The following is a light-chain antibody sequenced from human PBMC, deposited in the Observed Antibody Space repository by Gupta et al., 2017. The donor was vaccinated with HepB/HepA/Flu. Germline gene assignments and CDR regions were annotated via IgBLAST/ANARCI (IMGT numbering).Light chain of an antibody. CDR1: QSISSW. CDR3: QQYITYPST. CDR2: KAS. V-gene: IGKV1-5*03. Sequence: DSKMTQSPSTLSASVGDRVTITCRASQSISSWLAWYQQKPGKAPNLLIYKASSLQSGVPSRGIGRGSGTVFTFTIRSLEPDDVVTYYCQQYITYPSTFGGGTKVEIK. J-gene: IGKJ4*01.